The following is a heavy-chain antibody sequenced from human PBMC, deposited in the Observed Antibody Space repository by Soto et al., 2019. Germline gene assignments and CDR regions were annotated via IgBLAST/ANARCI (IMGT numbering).Heavy chain of an antibody. D-gene: IGHD6-13*01. V-gene: IGHV2-5*01. J-gene: IGHJ5*02. Sequence: SGPTLVKPTQTLTLTCTFSGFSLSTSGVGVGWIRQPPGEALEWLAVIYWNDDKPYNPSLKSRLTITKDTSKNQVVLTMTNMDPVDTATYYCAHRGSSIPAVGQDNWFDPWGQGTLVTVSS. CDR1: GFSLSTSGVG. CDR2: IYWNDDK. CDR3: AHRGSSIPAVGQDNWFDP.